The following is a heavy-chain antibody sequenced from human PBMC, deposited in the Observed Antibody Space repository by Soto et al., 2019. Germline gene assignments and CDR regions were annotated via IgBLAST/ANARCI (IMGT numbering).Heavy chain of an antibody. V-gene: IGHV2-70*01. CDR3: ARIQGTRMAPTDY. CDR1: GFSLSTSGMC. CDR2: IDWDDDK. Sequence: GRPLVRPTRPLTLTCTFSGFSLSTSGMCVSWIRQPPGKALELLALIDWDDDKYYSTSLKTRLTISKDTSKNQVVLTMTNMDPVDKATYSCARIQGTRMAPTDYWGQGTLVTVSS. D-gene: IGHD5-12*01. J-gene: IGHJ4*02.